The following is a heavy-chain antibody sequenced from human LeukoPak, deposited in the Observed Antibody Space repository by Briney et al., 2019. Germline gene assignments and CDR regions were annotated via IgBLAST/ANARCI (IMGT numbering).Heavy chain of an antibody. CDR3: ARGLVYYYYYMDV. V-gene: IGHV4-34*01. CDR1: GGSFSGYY. CDR2: INHSGST. Sequence: SETLSLTCAVYGGSFSGYYWSWIRQPPGKGLEWIGEINHSGSTNYNPSLKSRVTISVDTSKNQFSLKLSSVTAADTAVYYRARGLVYYYYYMDVWGKGTTVTVSS. J-gene: IGHJ6*03.